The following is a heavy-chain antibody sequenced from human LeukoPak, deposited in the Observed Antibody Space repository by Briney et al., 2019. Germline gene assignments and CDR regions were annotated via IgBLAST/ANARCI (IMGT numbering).Heavy chain of an antibody. D-gene: IGHD1-26*01. J-gene: IGHJ3*02. CDR1: GFTFSSYE. CDR2: ISSSSSYI. CDR3: ARVEWEPAPFDAFDI. Sequence: GGSLRLSCSASGFTFSSYEMNWVRQAPGKGLEWVSSISSSSSYIYYADSVKGRFTISRDNAKNSLYLQMNSLRAEDTAVYYCARVEWEPAPFDAFDIWGQGTMVTVSS. V-gene: IGHV3-21*01.